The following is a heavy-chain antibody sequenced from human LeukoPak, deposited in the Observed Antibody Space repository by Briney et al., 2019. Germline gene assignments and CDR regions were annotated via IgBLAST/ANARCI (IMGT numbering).Heavy chain of an antibody. CDR1: GGTFSSYA. D-gene: IGHD2-2*02. V-gene: IGHV1-69*05. CDR2: IIPIFGTA. CDR3: ALIYCSSTSCYKEFNWFDP. J-gene: IGHJ5*02. Sequence: SVKVSCKASGGTFSSYATSWVRQAPGQGLEWMGGIIPIFGTANYAQKFQGRVTITTDESTSTAYMELSSLRSEDTAVYYCALIYCSSTSCYKEFNWFDPWGQGTLVTVSS.